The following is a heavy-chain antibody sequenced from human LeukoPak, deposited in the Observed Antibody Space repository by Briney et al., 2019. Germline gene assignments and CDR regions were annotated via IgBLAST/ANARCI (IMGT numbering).Heavy chain of an antibody. CDR2: IKEDGTDT. Sequence: GGSLRLSCAGSGFTFSRHYMGWVRQTPGKGLEWVANIKEDGTDTFYMDSVKGRFTISKDNAKNSVYLQMNSLRAEDTAVYYCARHRYFYFDLWGQGTLVTVSS. CDR1: GFTFSRHY. J-gene: IGHJ4*02. V-gene: IGHV3-7*01. CDR3: ARHRYFYFDL. D-gene: IGHD1-1*01.